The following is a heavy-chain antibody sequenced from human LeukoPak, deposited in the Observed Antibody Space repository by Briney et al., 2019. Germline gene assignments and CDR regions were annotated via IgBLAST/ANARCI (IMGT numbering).Heavy chain of an antibody. V-gene: IGHV3-21*01. CDR1: GFTFNVFH. D-gene: IGHD1-26*01. J-gene: IGHJ4*01. CDR3: ARASGGWDLDY. Sequence: GGSLRLSCAASGFTFNVFHMNWARQAPGKGLEWISSITSSGTYITYADSIQGRFTISRDNAKNSLYLQMNSLRVDDTALYYCARASGGWDLDYWGHGTLVTVSP. CDR2: ITSSGTYI.